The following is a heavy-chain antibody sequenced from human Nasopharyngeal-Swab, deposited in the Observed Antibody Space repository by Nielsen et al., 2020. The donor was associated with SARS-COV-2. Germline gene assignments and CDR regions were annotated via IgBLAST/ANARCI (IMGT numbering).Heavy chain of an antibody. CDR2: IRSKAYGGTT. CDR1: GFTFGDYA. D-gene: IGHD3-22*01. V-gene: IGHV3-49*03. CDR3: TREQPDYYDSSGYYPIPFDS. Sequence: GESLKISCTASGFTFGDYAMSWFRQAPGKGLEWVGFIRSKAYGGTTEYAASAKGRFTISRDDSKSIAYLQMNSLKTEDTAVYYCTREQPDYYDSSGYYPIPFDSWGQGTLVTVSS. J-gene: IGHJ4*02.